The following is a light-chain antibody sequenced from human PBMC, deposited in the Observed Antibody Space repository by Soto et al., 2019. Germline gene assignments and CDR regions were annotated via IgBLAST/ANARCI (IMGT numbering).Light chain of an antibody. Sequence: QSALTQPASVSGSPGQSITISCTGTSSDVGGYNYVSWYQQHPGKAPKLMIYDVSNRPSGVSNRFSGSKSGNTASLTISGLQAEDEADYSCSSYTSSSTHNYAFGTGTKVTVL. J-gene: IGLJ1*01. CDR3: SSYTSSSTHNYA. V-gene: IGLV2-14*01. CDR1: SSDVGGYNY. CDR2: DVS.